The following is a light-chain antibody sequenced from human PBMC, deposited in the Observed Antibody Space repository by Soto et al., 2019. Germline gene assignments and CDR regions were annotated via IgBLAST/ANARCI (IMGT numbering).Light chain of an antibody. J-gene: IGLJ1*01. Sequence: QSALTQPASVSGSPGQSITISCTGTSRDIGHYDYVSWYQQHPGKAPKLMIYHVTYRPSGVSNRYSGSKSGNSASLTISGLQADDEADYYCCSLTTSHPDVFGRGTKLTAL. CDR2: HVT. V-gene: IGLV2-14*03. CDR3: CSLTTSHPDV. CDR1: SRDIGHYDY.